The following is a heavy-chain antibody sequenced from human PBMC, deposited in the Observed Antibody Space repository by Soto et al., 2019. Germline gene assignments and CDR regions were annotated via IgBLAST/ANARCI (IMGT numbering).Heavy chain of an antibody. D-gene: IGHD2-2*01. CDR3: ARRGYCSSTSCPGGMDV. Sequence: ASVKVSCKASRYTFTDYYMHWVRQAPGQGLEWMGWINPNSGGTNYAQKFQGRVTMTRDTSISTAYMELSRLRSDDTAVYYCARRGYCSSTSCPGGMDVWGQGTTVTVSS. CDR1: RYTFTDYY. J-gene: IGHJ6*02. CDR2: INPNSGGT. V-gene: IGHV1-2*02.